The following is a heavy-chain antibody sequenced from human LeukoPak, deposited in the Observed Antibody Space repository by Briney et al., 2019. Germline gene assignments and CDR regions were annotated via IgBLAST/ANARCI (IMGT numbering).Heavy chain of an antibody. CDR1: GLTFSTYS. D-gene: IGHD2-2*02. J-gene: IGHJ6*03. V-gene: IGHV3-48*01. CDR3: ARAAGYQLLYGYYYYMDV. CDR2: ISNTNTI. Sequence: GGSLRLSCAASGLTFSTYSMNWVRQAPGKGLEWVSYISNTNTIYYADSVKGRFTISRDNAKNSLYLQMNSLRAEDTAVYYCARAAGYQLLYGYYYYMDVWGKGTTVTVSS.